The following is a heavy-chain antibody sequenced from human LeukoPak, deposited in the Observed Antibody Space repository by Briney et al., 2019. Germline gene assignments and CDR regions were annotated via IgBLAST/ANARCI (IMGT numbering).Heavy chain of an antibody. CDR3: AREGVFDWFYYYYGMDV. V-gene: IGHV3-30-3*01. J-gene: IGHJ6*02. D-gene: IGHD3-9*01. Sequence: PGGSLRLSCAASGFTFSSYAMHWVRQAPGKGLEWVAVISYDGSIKYYADSVKGRFTISRDNSKNTLYLQMNSLRAEDTAVYYCAREGVFDWFYYYYGMDVWGQGTTVTVSS. CDR1: GFTFSSYA. CDR2: ISYDGSIK.